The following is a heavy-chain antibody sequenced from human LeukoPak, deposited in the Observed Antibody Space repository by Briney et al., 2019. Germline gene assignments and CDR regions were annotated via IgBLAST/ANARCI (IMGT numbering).Heavy chain of an antibody. Sequence: GESLKISCKGSGYSFTTYWIGWVRQMPGRGLEWMGIIYPGDSDTRYSPSFQGQVTISADKSISTAYMELSRLRSDDTAVYYCARDYGDYGWFDPWGQGTLVTVSS. J-gene: IGHJ5*02. CDR1: GYSFTTYW. D-gene: IGHD4-17*01. CDR2: IYPGDSDT. CDR3: ARDYGDYGWFDP. V-gene: IGHV5-51*01.